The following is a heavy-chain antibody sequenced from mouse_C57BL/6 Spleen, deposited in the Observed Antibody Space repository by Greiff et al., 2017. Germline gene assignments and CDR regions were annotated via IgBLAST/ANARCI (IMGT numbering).Heavy chain of an antibody. Sequence: EVQLVESGGDLVKPGGSLKLSCAASGFTFSSYGMSWVSQTPDKRLEWVATISSGGSYTYYPDSVKGRFTISRDNAKNTLYLQMNSLKSEDTAMYYCARQSKGVTYFDYWGQGTTLTVSS. J-gene: IGHJ2*01. D-gene: IGHD2-3*01. CDR3: ARQSKGVTYFDY. CDR2: ISSGGSYT. CDR1: GFTFSSYG. V-gene: IGHV5-6*01.